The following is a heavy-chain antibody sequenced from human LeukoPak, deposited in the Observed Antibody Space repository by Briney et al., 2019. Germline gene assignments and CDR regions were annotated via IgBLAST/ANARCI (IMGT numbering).Heavy chain of an antibody. V-gene: IGHV3-23*01. CDR1: GFIFSNYG. D-gene: IGHD6-13*01. CDR3: AKDKRYSSSWFDS. J-gene: IGHJ5*01. Sequence: GGTLGLSCAASGFIFSNYGMNWVRQSPGKGLEWVSSISGSGDTTNYADSVKGRFTISRDKSKNMLYLQMNSLRAGGTAVYYCAKDKRYSSSWFDSWGQGTLVTVSS. CDR2: ISGSGDTT.